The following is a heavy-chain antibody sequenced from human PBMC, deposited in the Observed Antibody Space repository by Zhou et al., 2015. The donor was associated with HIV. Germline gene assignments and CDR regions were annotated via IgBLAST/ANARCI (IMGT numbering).Heavy chain of an antibody. V-gene: IGHV3-33*06. CDR3: AKDRYGDQEGHFDY. D-gene: IGHD4-17*01. Sequence: QVQLVESGGGVVQPGRSLRLSCAASGFTFSSYGMHWVRQAPGKGLEWVAVIWYDGSKKYYADSVKGRFTVSRDNSKNTLYLQMNSLRAEDTAVYYCAKDRYGDQEGHFDYWGQGTLVTVSS. CDR2: IWYDGSKK. J-gene: IGHJ4*02. CDR1: GFTFSSYG.